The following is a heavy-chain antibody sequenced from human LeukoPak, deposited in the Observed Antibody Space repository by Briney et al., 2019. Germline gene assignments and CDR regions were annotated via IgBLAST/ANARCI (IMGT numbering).Heavy chain of an antibody. J-gene: IGHJ3*02. CDR3: ARVVGLGAFDI. Sequence: GGSLRLSCAASGFTFSRYELNWVRQAPGKGLEWVSYISSSGSTIYYADSVKGRFTITRDNAKNSLYLQMNSLRAEDTAVYYCARVVGLGAFDIWRQGTRVTVSS. D-gene: IGHD3-10*01. CDR2: ISSSGSTI. CDR1: GFTFSRYE. V-gene: IGHV3-48*03.